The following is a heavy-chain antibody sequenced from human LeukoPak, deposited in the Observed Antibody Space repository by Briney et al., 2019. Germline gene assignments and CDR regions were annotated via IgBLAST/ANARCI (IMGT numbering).Heavy chain of an antibody. Sequence: PGGSLRLSCAASEFTVSSNNMNWVRQAPGKGLEWVSYISGSGSVIYYADSVKGRFTISRDNAKKSLYLHMNSLRAEDTAVYYCARDRNTMFRGVKYFHDWGQGTLVTVSS. V-gene: IGHV3-21*04. CDR2: ISGSGSVI. J-gene: IGHJ1*01. CDR3: ARDRNTMFRGVKYFHD. D-gene: IGHD3-10*01. CDR1: EFTVSSNN.